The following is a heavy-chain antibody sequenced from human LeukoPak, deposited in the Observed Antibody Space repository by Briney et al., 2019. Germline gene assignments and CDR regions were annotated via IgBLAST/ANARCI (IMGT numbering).Heavy chain of an antibody. V-gene: IGHV3-30*18. Sequence: GGSLRLSCAASGFTFRTSGMHWVRQAPGKGLEWVALISYDGSDEYYADSVKGRFTISRDNSKNTLYLQMNSLRAEDTAVYYCANSVLLWFDGMDVWGQGTTVTVSS. J-gene: IGHJ6*02. CDR1: GFTFRTSG. D-gene: IGHD3-10*01. CDR3: ANSVLLWFDGMDV. CDR2: ISYDGSDE.